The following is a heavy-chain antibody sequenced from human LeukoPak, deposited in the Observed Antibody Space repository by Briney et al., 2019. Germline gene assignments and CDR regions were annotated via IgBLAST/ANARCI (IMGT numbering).Heavy chain of an antibody. J-gene: IGHJ5*02. CDR3: STRPEDFWRGYSLWFDR. D-gene: IGHD3-3*01. CDR2: IIPIFGTA. Sequence: ASVKLSCKSSRGTFSSYAISWVRQAPGQGLEWMGGIIPIFGTANYAQKFQGRVTITADKSKNTAYLELSRLRSEDTPVYYCSTRPEDFWRGYSLWFDRWGQGTLVTVSP. CDR1: RGTFSSYA. V-gene: IGHV1-69*06.